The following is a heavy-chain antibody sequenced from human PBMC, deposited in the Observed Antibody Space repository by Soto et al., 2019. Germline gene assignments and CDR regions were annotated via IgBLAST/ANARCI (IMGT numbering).Heavy chain of an antibody. J-gene: IGHJ4*02. CDR3: AGHSSGYYYNGY. Sequence: QVQLQESGPGLVKPSVTLSLTCAVSGGSISSSNWWSCVRQPPGKRLEWIGEIYHSGSTNYNPSLRSRVTVSVNKSKNQFSLKLSSVTSADTAVYYCAGHSSGYYYNGYWGQGTLVTVS. V-gene: IGHV4-4*02. CDR1: GGSISSSNW. D-gene: IGHD3-22*01. CDR2: IYHSGST.